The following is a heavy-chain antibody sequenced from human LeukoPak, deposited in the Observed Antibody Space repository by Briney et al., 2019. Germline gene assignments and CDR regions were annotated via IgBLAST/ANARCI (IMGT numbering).Heavy chain of an antibody. D-gene: IGHD1-26*01. CDR2: INPSGGST. V-gene: IGHV1-46*01. Sequence: ASVKVSCKASGYTFTSYYMHWVRQAPGQGLEWMGIINPSGGSTSYAQKFQGRVTMTRNTSISTAYMELSSLRSEDTAVYYCARAWDRYYYGMDVWGQGTTVTVSS. J-gene: IGHJ6*02. CDR3: ARAWDRYYYGMDV. CDR1: GYTFTSYY.